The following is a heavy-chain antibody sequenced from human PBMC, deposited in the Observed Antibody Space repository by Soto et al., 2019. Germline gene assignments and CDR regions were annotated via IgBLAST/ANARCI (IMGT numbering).Heavy chain of an antibody. CDR2: TYWDDDK. D-gene: IGHD2-8*02. V-gene: IGHV2-5*02. J-gene: IGHJ4*02. Sequence: GSCPTLVNPTQTLTLTCSLSGVSITTQGVGXGWVRQPPGKALEWLAFTYWDDDKRYSPSLRSRLTIAKDTSKNQVVLTLTNVEPVDTATYYCARILTATGGNFDSWGQGDLVTVSS. CDR1: GVSITTQGVG. CDR3: ARILTATGGNFDS.